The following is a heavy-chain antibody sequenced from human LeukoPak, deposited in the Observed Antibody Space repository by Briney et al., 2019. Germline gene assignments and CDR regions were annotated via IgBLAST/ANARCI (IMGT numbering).Heavy chain of an antibody. CDR2: INARNGDT. CDR3: ARASLASAGTRF. D-gene: IGHD6-13*01. J-gene: IGHJ1*01. V-gene: IGHV1-2*02. CDR1: GYTFSGYY. Sequence: ASVTVSCKASGYTFSGYYIHWVRQAPGRGLEWVGWINARNGDTNYAHKFQGRVILTRDTSITTSYMEVISLTSDDTAVYYCARASLASAGTRFWGQGTLVIVSS.